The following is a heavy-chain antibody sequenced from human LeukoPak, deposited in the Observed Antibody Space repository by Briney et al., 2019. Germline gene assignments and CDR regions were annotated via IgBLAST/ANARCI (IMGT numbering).Heavy chain of an antibody. CDR3: ARVLYSSGWYADY. CDR1: GFTFSDYS. CDR2: ISSSGSTI. D-gene: IGHD6-19*01. V-gene: IGHV3-11*04. Sequence: MAGGSLRLSCAASGFTFSDYSMSWIRQAPGKGLEWVSYISSSGSTIYYADSVKGRFTISRDNAKNSLYLQMNSLRAEDTAVYYCARVLYSSGWYADYWGQGTLVTVSS. J-gene: IGHJ4*02.